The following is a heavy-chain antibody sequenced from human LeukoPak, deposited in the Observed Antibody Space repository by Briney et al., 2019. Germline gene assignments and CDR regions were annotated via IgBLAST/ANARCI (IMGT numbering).Heavy chain of an antibody. J-gene: IGHJ4*02. Sequence: PGRSLRLSCAASGFTFDDYAMHWVRQAQGKGLEWVSGISWNSGSIGYADSVKGRFTISRDNAKNSLYLQMNSLRAEDTALYYCATGLGRWGQGTLVTVSS. CDR2: ISWNSGSI. CDR3: ATGLGR. CDR1: GFTFDDYA. D-gene: IGHD1-26*01. V-gene: IGHV3-9*01.